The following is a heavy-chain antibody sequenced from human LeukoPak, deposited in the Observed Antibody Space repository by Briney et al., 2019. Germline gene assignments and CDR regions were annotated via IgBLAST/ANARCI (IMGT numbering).Heavy chain of an antibody. D-gene: IGHD6-19*01. CDR1: GNSFISFA. Sequence: SGNSFISFAISWVRQAPGQGLEWMGWMNPNSGNTGYAQKFQGRVTITRNTSISTAYMDLSSLRSEDTAVYYCARRAVAYYYYYYMDVWGKGATVTVSS. V-gene: IGHV1-8*03. CDR2: MNPNSGNT. J-gene: IGHJ6*03. CDR3: ARRAVAYYYYYYMDV.